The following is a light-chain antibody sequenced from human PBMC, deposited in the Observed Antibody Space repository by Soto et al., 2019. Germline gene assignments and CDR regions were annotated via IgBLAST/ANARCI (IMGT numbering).Light chain of an antibody. CDR3: QQYCSSPHT. V-gene: IGKV3-20*01. CDR1: QSVSSSY. Sequence: EIVLTQSPGTLSLSPGERATLSCRASQSVSSSYLAWYQHKPGQAPRLLIYGASSRATSIPDRFSGSGSGTDFTLTIRRLEPEDFAVYYCQQYCSSPHTFGQGTKLEIK. J-gene: IGKJ2*01. CDR2: GAS.